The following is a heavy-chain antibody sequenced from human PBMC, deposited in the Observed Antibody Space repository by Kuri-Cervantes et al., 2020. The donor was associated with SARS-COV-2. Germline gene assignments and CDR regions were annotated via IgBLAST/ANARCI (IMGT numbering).Heavy chain of an antibody. J-gene: IGHJ4*02. CDR3: AKDQGDSYGISYFDY. CDR2: ISYDGSNK. Sequence: GGSLRLSCAASGFTFSSYAMHWVRQAPGKGLEWVAIISYDGSNKYYADSVKGRFTISRDESKNTLYLQMNSLRAEDTAVYYCAKDQGDSYGISYFDYWGQGTLVTVSS. V-gene: IGHV3-30-3*01. CDR1: GFTFSSYA. D-gene: IGHD5-18*01.